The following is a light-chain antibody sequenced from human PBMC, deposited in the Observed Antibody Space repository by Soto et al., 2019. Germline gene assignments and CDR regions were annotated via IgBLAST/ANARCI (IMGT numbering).Light chain of an antibody. CDR3: GTWDSSLSTVV. V-gene: IGLV1-51*01. CDR2: DND. J-gene: IGLJ2*01. Sequence: QSVLTQPPSVSAAPGQKVTIACSGSSSNIGNNYVSWYQQLPGTAPQLLTYDNDKRPSGIPDRCPGSKSGTSATLAIPGLQTGDEADYYCGTWDSSLSTVVFGGGTKLTVL. CDR1: SSNIGNNY.